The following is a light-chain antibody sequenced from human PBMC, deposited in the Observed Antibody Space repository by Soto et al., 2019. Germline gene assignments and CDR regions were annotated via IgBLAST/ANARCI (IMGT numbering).Light chain of an antibody. Sequence: QSVLTQPASVSGSPGQSITISCTGTSSDVGGYNYVSWYQQHPGKAPKLMIYEVSNRPSGVSNRFSGSTSGNTASLTISGLQAEDEADYDCSSYTSSSTLDVFGTGTKLTVL. CDR1: SSDVGGYNY. CDR2: EVS. CDR3: SSYTSSSTLDV. J-gene: IGLJ1*01. V-gene: IGLV2-14*01.